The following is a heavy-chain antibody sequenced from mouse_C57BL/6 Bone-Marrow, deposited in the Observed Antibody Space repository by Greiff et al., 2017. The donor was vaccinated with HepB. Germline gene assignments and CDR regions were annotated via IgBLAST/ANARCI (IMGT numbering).Heavy chain of an antibody. J-gene: IGHJ4*01. CDR2: INPSSGYT. CDR3: ARGDYVFYYAMDY. CDR1: GYTFTSYW. D-gene: IGHD2-4*01. Sequence: QVQLQQSGAELAKPGASVKLSCKASGYTFTSYWMHWVKQRPGQGLEWIGYINPSSGYTKYNQKFKDKATFTADKSSSTAYMQLSSLTYEDSAVYYCARGDYVFYYAMDYSGQGTSVTVSS. V-gene: IGHV1-7*01.